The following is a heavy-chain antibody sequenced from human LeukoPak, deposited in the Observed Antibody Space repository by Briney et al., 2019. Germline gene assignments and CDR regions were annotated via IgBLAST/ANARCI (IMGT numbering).Heavy chain of an antibody. CDR3: ARAWDIAGYYFDY. V-gene: IGHV4-59*01. J-gene: IGHJ4*02. CDR1: GGSISSYY. Sequence: SETPSLTCTVSGGSISSYYWSWIRQPPGKGLEWIGYIYYSGSTNYNPSLKSRVTISVDTSKNQFSLKLSSVTAADTAVYYCARAWDIAGYYFDYWGQGTLVTVSS. D-gene: IGHD5-12*01. CDR2: IYYSGST.